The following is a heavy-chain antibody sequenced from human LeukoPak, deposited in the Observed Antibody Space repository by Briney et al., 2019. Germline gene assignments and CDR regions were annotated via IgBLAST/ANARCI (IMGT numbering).Heavy chain of an antibody. CDR2: INAGNGNT. CDR3: ARDPEDGYNWTYDY. CDR1: GYTFTGYY. D-gene: IGHD5-24*01. V-gene: IGHV1-3*01. J-gene: IGHJ4*02. Sequence: GASVKVSCKASGYTFTGYYMHWVRQAPGQRLEWMGWINAGNGNTKYSQKFQGRVTITRDTSASTAYMKLSSLRSEDTAVYYCARDPEDGYNWTYDYWGQGTLVTVSS.